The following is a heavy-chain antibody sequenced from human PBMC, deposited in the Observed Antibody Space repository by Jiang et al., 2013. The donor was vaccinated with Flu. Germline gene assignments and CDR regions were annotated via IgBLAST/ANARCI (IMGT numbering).Heavy chain of an antibody. CDR3: TRIAVGYGLRYYYGLDV. CDR1: GFSLTTSGMC. V-gene: IGHV2-70*01. Sequence: KPTQTLTLTCTFSGFSLTTSGMCVAWIRQPPGKALEWLALIDGDDDTYYRASLETRLTISKDSTKNQVVLRMTNVDPADTATYYCTRIAVGYGLRYYYGLDVWGQGTTVTVSS. CDR2: IDGDDDT. J-gene: IGHJ6*02. D-gene: IGHD5-12*01.